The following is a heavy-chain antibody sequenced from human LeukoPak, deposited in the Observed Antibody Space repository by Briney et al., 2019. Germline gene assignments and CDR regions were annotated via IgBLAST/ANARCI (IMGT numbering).Heavy chain of an antibody. V-gene: IGHV3-74*01. D-gene: IGHD2-15*01. CDR2: INSDGSST. CDR1: GFTFSSYW. CDR3: AKDEGGLGYCSGGSCYTPYYFDY. J-gene: IGHJ4*02. Sequence: GGSLRLSCAASGFTFSSYWMHWVRQAPGKGLVWVSRINSDGSSTSYADSVKGRFTISRDTSKNTVSLQMNSLRAEDTAVYYCAKDEGGLGYCSGGSCYTPYYFDYWGQGTLVTVSS.